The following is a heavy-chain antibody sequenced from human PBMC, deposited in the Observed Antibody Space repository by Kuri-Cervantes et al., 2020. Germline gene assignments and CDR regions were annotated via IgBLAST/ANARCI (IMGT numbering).Heavy chain of an antibody. CDR1: GGSISSYY. CDR3: ARDDYGGNSWAFDI. CDR2: IYYSGST. J-gene: IGHJ3*02. V-gene: IGHV4-59*01. Sequence: SETLSLTCTVSGGSISSYYWSWIRQPPGKGLEWIGYIYYSGSTNYNPSLKSRVTITVDTYKNQFSLKLSSVTAADTAVYYCARDDYGGNSWAFDIWGQGTMVTVSS. D-gene: IGHD4-23*01.